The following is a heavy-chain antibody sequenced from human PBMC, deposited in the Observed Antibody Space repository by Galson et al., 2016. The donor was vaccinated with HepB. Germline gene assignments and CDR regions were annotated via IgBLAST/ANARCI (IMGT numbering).Heavy chain of an antibody. CDR1: GFTFSNAW. V-gene: IGHV3-15*01. CDR2: IKSKTDGGIT. Sequence: SLRLSCAASGFTFSNAWMSWVRQAPGKGLEWVGRIKSKTDGGITDYAVPVKGRFTISRDDSKNTLFLQMNSLKTEDTAVYYCYYAGYWGQGTLVTVSS. CDR3: YYAGY. D-gene: IGHD3-3*01. J-gene: IGHJ4*02.